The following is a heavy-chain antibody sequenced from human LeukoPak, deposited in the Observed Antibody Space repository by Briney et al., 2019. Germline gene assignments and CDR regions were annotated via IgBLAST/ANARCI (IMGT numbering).Heavy chain of an antibody. D-gene: IGHD3-10*01. CDR1: GFIFSTYG. Sequence: PGGSLRLSCAASGFIFSTYGIHWVRQAPGKGLEWVAVISNDGSNKYYADSVKGRFTISRDNSKNTLYLQMNSLRAEDTAVYYCAKALPGGAKGGYLDYGGREPLVTVPS. V-gene: IGHV3-30*18. CDR2: ISNDGSNK. J-gene: IGHJ4*02. CDR3: AKALPGGAKGGYLDY.